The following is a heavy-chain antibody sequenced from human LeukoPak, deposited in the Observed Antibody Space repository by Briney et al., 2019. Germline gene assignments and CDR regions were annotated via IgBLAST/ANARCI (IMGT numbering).Heavy chain of an antibody. V-gene: IGHV3-30-3*01. CDR2: VSYDGTNK. Sequence: PGGSLRLSCAAPGFSFTNHAMHWVRQAPGKGLEWMALVSYDGTNKFYTDSVMGRFTVSRDNSKNMLYLQMSSLRTEDTGVYYCASSPSSYFDYWGQGTLVTVSS. D-gene: IGHD6-19*01. CDR1: GFSFTNHA. CDR3: ASSPSSYFDY. J-gene: IGHJ4*02.